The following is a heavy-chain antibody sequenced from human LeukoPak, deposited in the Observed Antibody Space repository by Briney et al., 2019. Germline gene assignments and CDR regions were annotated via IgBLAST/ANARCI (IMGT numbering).Heavy chain of an antibody. CDR3: AKDSSADDSSGYSYYFDY. J-gene: IGHJ4*02. CDR1: GFTFSSYG. V-gene: IGHV3-30*18. CDR2: ISFDATNK. D-gene: IGHD3-22*01. Sequence: GGSLRLSCAASGFTFSSYGMHWVRRAPGKGLERVAVISFDATNKYYADSVKGRFTISRDNSKNTLYPQMNSLRAEDTAVYYCAKDSSADDSSGYSYYFDYWGQGTLVTVSS.